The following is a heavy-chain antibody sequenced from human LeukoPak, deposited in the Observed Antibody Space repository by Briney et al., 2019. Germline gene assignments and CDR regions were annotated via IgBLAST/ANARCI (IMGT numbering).Heavy chain of an antibody. J-gene: IGHJ4*02. V-gene: IGHV3-7*04. D-gene: IGHD4-17*01. Sequence: PGGALRLSCAASGFTFSTYWMSWVRQAPGKGLQWVAHIKQDGSEIYYVDSVKGGFTISRDKAKKSLYLQMSSLRDDDTDVYYCARGGDYGDYFDYWGQGTLVTVSS. CDR1: GFTFSTYW. CDR2: IKQDGSEI. CDR3: ARGGDYGDYFDY.